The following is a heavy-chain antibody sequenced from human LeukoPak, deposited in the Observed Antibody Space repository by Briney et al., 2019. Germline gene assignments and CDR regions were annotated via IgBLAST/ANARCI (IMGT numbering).Heavy chain of an antibody. J-gene: IGHJ4*02. D-gene: IGHD6-13*01. CDR3: TTPAGAVGY. CDR2: IRSKANSYAT. CDR1: GFTFSGSA. V-gene: IGHV3-73*01. Sequence: GGSLRLSCAASGFTFSGSAMHWVRQASGKGLEWVGRIRSKANSYATAYAASVKGRFTISRDDSKNTAYLQMNSLKTEDTAVYYCTTPAGAVGYWGQGTLVTVSS.